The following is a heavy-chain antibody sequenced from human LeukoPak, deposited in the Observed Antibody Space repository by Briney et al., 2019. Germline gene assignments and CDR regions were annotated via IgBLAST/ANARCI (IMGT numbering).Heavy chain of an antibody. Sequence: ASVEVSCKASGYTLTSYGISWVRQAPGQGLEWMGWISAYNGNTNYAQKLQGRVTMTTDTSTSTAYMELRSLRSDDTAVYYCARGGNIVVVPAANYYFDYWGQGTLVTVSS. CDR3: ARGGNIVVVPAANYYFDY. J-gene: IGHJ4*02. CDR1: GYTLTSYG. V-gene: IGHV1-18*01. D-gene: IGHD2-2*01. CDR2: ISAYNGNT.